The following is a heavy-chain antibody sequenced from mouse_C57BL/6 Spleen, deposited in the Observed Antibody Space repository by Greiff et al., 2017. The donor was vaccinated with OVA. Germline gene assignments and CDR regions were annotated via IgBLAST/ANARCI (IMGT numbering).Heavy chain of an antibody. CDR3: ARSGDYSWFAY. Sequence: QVQLQQSGAELARPGASVKMSCKASGYTFTSYTMHWVKQRPGQGLEWIGYINPSSGYPKYNQKFKDKATLTADKSSSTAYMQLSSLTSEDSAVYYCARSGDYSWFAYWGQGTLVTVSA. CDR2: INPSSGYP. J-gene: IGHJ3*01. CDR1: GYTFTSYT. V-gene: IGHV1-4*01. D-gene: IGHD1-1*01.